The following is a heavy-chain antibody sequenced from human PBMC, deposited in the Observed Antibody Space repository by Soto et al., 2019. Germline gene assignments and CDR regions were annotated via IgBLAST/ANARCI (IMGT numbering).Heavy chain of an antibody. CDR3: ARADTRYCSSTSCYEEYYYYGLDV. CDR1: GFTFDDYG. J-gene: IGHJ6*02. D-gene: IGHD2-2*01. Sequence: GGSLRLCCAASGFTFDDYGMSWVCQAPGKGLEWVSGINWNGGSTSYADSVKGRFTISRDNAKNSLYPQMNSLRAEDTALYYCARADTRYCSSTSCYEEYYYYGLDVWGQGT. V-gene: IGHV3-20*04. CDR2: INWNGGST.